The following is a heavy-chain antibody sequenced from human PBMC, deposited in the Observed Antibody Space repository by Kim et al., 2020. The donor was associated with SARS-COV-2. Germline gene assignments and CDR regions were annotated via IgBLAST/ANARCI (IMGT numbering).Heavy chain of an antibody. Sequence: SGKGRFTISRDNSKNTLYLQMNSRRAEDTAVYYCARARTGDRGGYYGMDVWGQGTTVTVSS. V-gene: IGHV3-30*07. CDR3: ARARTGDRGGYYGMDV. J-gene: IGHJ6*02. D-gene: IGHD7-27*01.